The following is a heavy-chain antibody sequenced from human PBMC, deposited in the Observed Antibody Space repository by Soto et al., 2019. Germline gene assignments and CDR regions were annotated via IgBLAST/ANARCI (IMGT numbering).Heavy chain of an antibody. J-gene: IGHJ4*02. CDR2: IYWDGDK. V-gene: IGHV2-5*02. D-gene: IGHD3-10*01. CDR3: AHRDPYYWIDY. CDR1: GFSLSTSGGG. Sequence: QITLKESGPTLVKPTQTLTLTCTFSGFSLSTSGGGVAWIRQPPGKALEWLALIYWDGDKRYSPPLKSRLTXTSXPSKNQVVLTMTNMDPVDTATYYCAHRDPYYWIDYWGQGTLVTVSS.